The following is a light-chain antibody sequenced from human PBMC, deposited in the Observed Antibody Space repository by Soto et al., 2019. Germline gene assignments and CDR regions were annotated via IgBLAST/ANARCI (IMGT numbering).Light chain of an antibody. CDR1: QSVGSNS. CDR2: GAS. V-gene: IGKV3-20*01. CDR3: QQYGSSPPLT. J-gene: IGKJ4*01. Sequence: EFVLTQSPGTLSLSPGERATLSCRASQSVGSNSLAWYQQKPGQAPRILIYGASTRATGIPDRFSGSGSGTDFTLTISRLEPEDFAVCYCQQYGSSPPLTFGGGTKVEIK.